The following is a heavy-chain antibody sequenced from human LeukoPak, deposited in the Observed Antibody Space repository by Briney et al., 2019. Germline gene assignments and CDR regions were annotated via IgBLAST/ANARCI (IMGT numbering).Heavy chain of an antibody. D-gene: IGHD6-19*01. CDR1: GFTFSSYW. J-gene: IGHJ4*02. CDR2: ISNTGSVI. Sequence: GGSLRLSCAASGFTFSSYWMSWVRQAPGKGLEWISYISNTGSVIYYADSVKGRFTISRDNAKNSLYLQMNSLRAEDTAVYYCARASSGWPDPYHIWGQGTLVTVSS. CDR3: ARASSGWPDPYHI. V-gene: IGHV3-48*04.